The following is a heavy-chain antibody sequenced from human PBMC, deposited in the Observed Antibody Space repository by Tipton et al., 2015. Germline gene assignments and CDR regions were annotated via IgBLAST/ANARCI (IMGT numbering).Heavy chain of an antibody. CDR3: ANPLYCSGGGCYPSGY. Sequence: TLSLTCSVSSDSISKYYWSWIRQPPGKELEWIGYIQYSGSTNYNPSIKSRVTISVGTSKNQFSLKLSSVTAADTAVYYCANPLYCSGGGCYPSGYWGQGTLVTVSS. CDR2: IQYSGST. V-gene: IGHV4-59*08. CDR1: SDSISKYY. D-gene: IGHD2-15*01. J-gene: IGHJ4*02.